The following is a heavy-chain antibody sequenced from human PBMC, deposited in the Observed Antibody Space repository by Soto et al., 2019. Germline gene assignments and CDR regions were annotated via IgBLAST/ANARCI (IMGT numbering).Heavy chain of an antibody. D-gene: IGHD3-10*01. Sequence: SLKTLSLTCTVSGCSIISGGYYWSWIRQHPGKGLEWIGYIYYSGSTYYNPSLKSRVTISVDTSKNQFSLKLSSVTAADTAVYYCARDRITMVRGVRWFDPWGQGTLVTVSS. V-gene: IGHV4-30-4*08. J-gene: IGHJ5*02. CDR2: IYYSGST. CDR3: ARDRITMVRGVRWFDP. CDR1: GCSIISGGYY.